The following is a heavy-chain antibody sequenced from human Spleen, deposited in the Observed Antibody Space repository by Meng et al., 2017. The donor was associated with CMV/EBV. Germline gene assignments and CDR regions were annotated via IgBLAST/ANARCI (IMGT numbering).Heavy chain of an antibody. V-gene: IGHV1-18*04. CDR1: GYTFTSYY. CDR3: ARDEVPAAPFDH. CDR2: TSTLNANR. D-gene: IGHD2-2*01. Sequence: ASVKVSCKASGYTFTSYYMHWVRQAPGQGLEWMGWTSTLNANRKYAQNFQGRVTMTTDTSTSTAYMEVRSLRSDDTAVYYCARDEVPAAPFDHWGQGTLVTVSS. J-gene: IGHJ4*02.